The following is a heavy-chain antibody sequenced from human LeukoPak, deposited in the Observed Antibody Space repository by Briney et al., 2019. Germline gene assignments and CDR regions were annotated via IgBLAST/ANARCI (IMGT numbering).Heavy chain of an antibody. CDR2: IYYSGST. CDR3: ARDASDHDAFDI. V-gene: IGHV4-30-4*08. J-gene: IGHJ3*02. Sequence: SQTLSPTCTVSGGSISSGDYYWSWIRQPPGKGLEWIGYIYYSGSTYYNPSLKSRVTISVDTSKNQFSLKLSSVTAADTAVYYCARDASDHDAFDIWGQGTMVTVSS. CDR1: GGSISSGDYY. D-gene: IGHD2-21*01.